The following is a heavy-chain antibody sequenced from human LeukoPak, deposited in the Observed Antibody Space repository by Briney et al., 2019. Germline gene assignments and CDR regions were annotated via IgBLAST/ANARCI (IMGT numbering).Heavy chain of an antibody. Sequence: GGSLRLSCAASGFTFSSYAMSWVRQAPGKGLEWVSAISGSGGSTYYADSVKGRFTISRDNSKNTLYLQMTSLRAEDTAVYYCAKDHTAYYDILTGYYDYWGQGTLVTVSS. J-gene: IGHJ4*02. CDR1: GFTFSSYA. V-gene: IGHV3-23*01. CDR2: ISGSGGST. CDR3: AKDHTAYYDILTGYYDY. D-gene: IGHD3-9*01.